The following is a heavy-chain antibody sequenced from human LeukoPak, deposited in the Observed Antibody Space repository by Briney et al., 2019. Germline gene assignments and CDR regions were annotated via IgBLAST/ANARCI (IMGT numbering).Heavy chain of an antibody. V-gene: IGHV1-8*01. J-gene: IGHJ4*02. CDR3: ASGGPKCGGDCFDY. Sequence: EASVKVSCKASTYTFTNYDINWLRQATGQRLEWMGWMNPYNGNTGYAQKFQGRVTMTRNTSINTAYMELSSLRSEDTAVYFCASGGPKCGGDCFDYWGQGTLVTVSS. D-gene: IGHD2-21*01. CDR1: TYTFTNYD. CDR2: MNPYNGNT.